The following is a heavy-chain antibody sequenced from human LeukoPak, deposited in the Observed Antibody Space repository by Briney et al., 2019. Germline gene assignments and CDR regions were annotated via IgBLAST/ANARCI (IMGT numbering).Heavy chain of an antibody. CDR3: ARDYDFWSGYPRGY. CDR2: INPNSGGT. J-gene: IGHJ4*02. V-gene: IGHV1-2*06. CDR1: GYTFTGYY. D-gene: IGHD3-3*01. Sequence: GGSVKVSCKASGYTFTGYYMHWVRQAPGQGLEWMGRINPNSGGTNYAQKFQGRVTMTRDTSISTAYMELSRLRSDDTAVYYCARDYDFWSGYPRGYWGQGTLVTVSS.